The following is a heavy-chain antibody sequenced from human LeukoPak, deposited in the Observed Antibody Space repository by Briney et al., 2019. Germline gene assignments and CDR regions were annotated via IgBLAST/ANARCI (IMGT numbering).Heavy chain of an antibody. D-gene: IGHD3-22*01. CDR1: GITLSSYA. V-gene: IGHV3-23*01. CDR2: ISGRGDTT. CDR3: AKDRFYYDSSGYGLLTD. Sequence: PGGSLRLSCTAFGITLSSYAMTWVRQAPGKGLEWVSTISGRGDTTNYADSVKGRLTISRDNSENTLFLQMNSLRAEDTAVYYCAKDRFYYDSSGYGLLTDWGQGTLVTVSS. J-gene: IGHJ4*02.